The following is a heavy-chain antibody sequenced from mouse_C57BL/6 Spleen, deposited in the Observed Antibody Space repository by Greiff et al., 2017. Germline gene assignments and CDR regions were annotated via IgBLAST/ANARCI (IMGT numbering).Heavy chain of an antibody. Sequence: DVMLVESGGGLVKPGGSLKLSCAASGFTFSDYGMHWVRQAPEKGLEWVAYISSGSSTIYYADTVKGRFTISRDNAKNTLFLQMTSLRSEDTAMYYCARGTGKGWFAYWGQGTLVTVSA. V-gene: IGHV5-17*01. CDR3: ARGTGKGWFAY. D-gene: IGHD4-1*01. CDR1: GFTFSDYG. J-gene: IGHJ3*01. CDR2: ISSGSSTI.